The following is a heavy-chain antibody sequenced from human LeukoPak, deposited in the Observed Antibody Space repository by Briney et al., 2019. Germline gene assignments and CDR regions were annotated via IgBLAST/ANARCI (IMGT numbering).Heavy chain of an antibody. CDR1: GYTFTSYR. CDR3: ARITHRDGDHLDY. J-gene: IGHJ4*02. D-gene: IGHD4-17*01. V-gene: IGHV1-18*01. CDR2: ISAYNGNT. Sequence: ASVTVSCTSSGYTFTSYRISWVRQAPGQGLEWMGWISAYNGNTNYVQNFQGRVTMTTDTSTSTAYMELRSLRSADTAVFYCARITHRDGDHLDYWGQGTLVAVSS.